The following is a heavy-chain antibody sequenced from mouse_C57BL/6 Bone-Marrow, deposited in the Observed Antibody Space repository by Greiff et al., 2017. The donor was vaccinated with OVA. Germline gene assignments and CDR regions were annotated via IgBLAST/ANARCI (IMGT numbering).Heavy chain of an antibody. Sequence: EVMLVESGGDLVKPGGSLKLSCAASGFTFSSYGMSWVRQTPDKRLEWVATISSGGSYTYYPDSVKGRFTISRDNAKNTLYLQMSSLKSEDTAMYYCARHYLLGMDYWGQGTSVTVSS. CDR3: ARHYLLGMDY. J-gene: IGHJ4*01. CDR1: GFTFSSYG. CDR2: ISSGGSYT. D-gene: IGHD1-1*01. V-gene: IGHV5-6*02.